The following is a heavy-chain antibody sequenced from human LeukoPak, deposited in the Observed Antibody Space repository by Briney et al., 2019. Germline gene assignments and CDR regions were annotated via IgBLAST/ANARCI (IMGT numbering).Heavy chain of an antibody. Sequence: ASVKVSCKASGFTFTSSAMQWVRQARGQRLEWIGWIVVGSGNTNYAQKFQERVTITRDMSTSTVYMELSSLRSEDTAVYYCAADPLCGGDCYFDAFDIWGQGTMVTVSS. CDR1: GFTFTSSA. V-gene: IGHV1-58*02. J-gene: IGHJ3*02. D-gene: IGHD2-21*02. CDR2: IVVGSGNT. CDR3: AADPLCGGDCYFDAFDI.